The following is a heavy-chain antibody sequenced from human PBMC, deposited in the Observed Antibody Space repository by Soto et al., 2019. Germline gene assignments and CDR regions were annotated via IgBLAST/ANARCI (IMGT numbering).Heavy chain of an antibody. D-gene: IGHD2-21*02. CDR3: ARHLPYCGGDCYSLDY. Sequence: SETLSLSCSVPCLSIRSYYWSWILKPSGKGLEWIGYIYYSASTNYSPSLKSRVTISVDTFKNQFSLNLSSVTAADTAVYYCARHLPYCGGDCYSLDYWGQGTLVTVS. J-gene: IGHJ4*02. CDR2: IYYSAST. CDR1: CLSIRSYY. V-gene: IGHV4-59*08.